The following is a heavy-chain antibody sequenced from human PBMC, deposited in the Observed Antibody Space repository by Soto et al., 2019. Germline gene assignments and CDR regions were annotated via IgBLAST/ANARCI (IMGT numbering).Heavy chain of an antibody. Sequence: ASVKVSCKASGYTFTSYYMHWVRQAPGQGLEWMGIINPSGGSTTYAQKFQGRVTMTRDTSTSTVYMELSSLRSDDTAVYYCARGGGYTYGSLDSWGQEPLLTVSA. CDR2: INPSGGST. CDR1: GYTFTSYY. CDR3: ARGGGYTYGSLDS. D-gene: IGHD5-18*01. J-gene: IGHJ4*02. V-gene: IGHV1-46*01.